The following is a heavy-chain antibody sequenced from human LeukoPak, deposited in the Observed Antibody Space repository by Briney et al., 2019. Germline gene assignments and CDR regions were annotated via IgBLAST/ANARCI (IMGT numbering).Heavy chain of an antibody. D-gene: IGHD3-16*02. CDR2: ISAYNGNT. V-gene: IGHV1-18*01. CDR1: GYTFTSYG. J-gene: IGHJ3*02. CDR3: ARGPSREDYVWGSYPLDAFDI. Sequence: ASVKVSCKASGYTFTSYGISWVRQAPGQGLAWMGWISAYNGNTNYAQKLQGRVTMTTDTSTSTAYTELRSLRSDDTAVYYCARGPSREDYVWGSYPLDAFDIWGQGTMVTVSS.